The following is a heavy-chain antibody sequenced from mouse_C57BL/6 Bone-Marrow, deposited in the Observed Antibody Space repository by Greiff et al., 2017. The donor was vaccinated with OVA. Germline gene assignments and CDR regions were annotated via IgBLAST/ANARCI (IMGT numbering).Heavy chain of an antibody. CDR1: GYTFTSYG. J-gene: IGHJ2*01. CDR2: IYPRSGNT. Sequence: QVQLKESGAELARPGASVKLSCKASGYTFTSYGISWVKQRTGQGLEWIGEIYPRSGNTYSNEKFKGKATLTAAKSSSTAYMELRSLTSEDSAVYVCARGDLYDGYYYFDDWGQGTTLTVSS. D-gene: IGHD2-3*01. V-gene: IGHV1-81*01. CDR3: ARGDLYDGYYYFDD.